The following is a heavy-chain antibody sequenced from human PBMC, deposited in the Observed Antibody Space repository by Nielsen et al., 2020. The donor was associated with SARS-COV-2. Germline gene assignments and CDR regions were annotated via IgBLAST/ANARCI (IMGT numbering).Heavy chain of an antibody. CDR3: ARDVGVGDYGDYPASH. V-gene: IGHV3-30-3*01. CDR2: ISYDGSNK. CDR1: GFTFSSYA. Sequence: GGSLRLSCAASGFTFSSYAMHWVRQAPGKGLEWVAVISYDGSNKYYADSVKGRFTISRDNSKNTLYLQMNSLRAEDTAVYYCARDVGVGDYGDYPASHWGQGTLVTVSS. D-gene: IGHD4-17*01. J-gene: IGHJ4*02.